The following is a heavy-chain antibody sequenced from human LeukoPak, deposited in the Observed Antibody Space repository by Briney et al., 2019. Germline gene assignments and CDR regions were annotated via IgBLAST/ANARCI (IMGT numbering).Heavy chain of an antibody. Sequence: SETLSLTCTVSGSSINSYYWSWIRQPPGKGLEWIGYIYYSGSSNHNPSLKSRVAMSVDTSKNQFSLRLSSVTAADTAVYYCARDLPSGYRPFDYWGQGTLVTVSS. J-gene: IGHJ4*02. CDR3: ARDLPSGYRPFDY. CDR2: IYYSGSS. V-gene: IGHV4-59*01. D-gene: IGHD3-9*01. CDR1: GSSINSYY.